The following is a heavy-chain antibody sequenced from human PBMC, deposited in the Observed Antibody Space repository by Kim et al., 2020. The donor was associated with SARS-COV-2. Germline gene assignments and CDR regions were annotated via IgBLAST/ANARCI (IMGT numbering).Heavy chain of an antibody. Sequence: SETLSLTCTVSGGSISSYYWSWIRQPPGKGLEWIGYIYYSGSTNYNPSLKSRVTILVDTSKNQSSLKLSSVPAADTAVYYCAREKRWRRLGFDYWGQG. CDR3: AREKRWRRLGFDY. V-gene: IGHV4-59*01. D-gene: IGHD2-15*01. J-gene: IGHJ4*02. CDR1: GGSISSYY. CDR2: IYYSGST.